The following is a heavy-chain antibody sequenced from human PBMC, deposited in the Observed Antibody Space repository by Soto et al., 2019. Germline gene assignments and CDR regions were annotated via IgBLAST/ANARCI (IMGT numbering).Heavy chain of an antibody. CDR1: GFTFSSYW. CDR2: IKQDGSEK. V-gene: IGHV3-7*03. CDR3: ARPNGAYYDFWSGYTPGYFDY. Sequence: GWSLRLSCAASGFTFSSYWMSWVRQAPGKGLEWVANIKQDGSEKYYVDSVKGRFTISRDNAKNSLYLQMNSLRAEDTAVYYCARPNGAYYDFWSGYTPGYFDYWGQGTLVTVSS. D-gene: IGHD3-3*01. J-gene: IGHJ4*02.